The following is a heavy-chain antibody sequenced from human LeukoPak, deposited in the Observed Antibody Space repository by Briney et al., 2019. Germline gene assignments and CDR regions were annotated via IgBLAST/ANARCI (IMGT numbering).Heavy chain of an antibody. V-gene: IGHV3-30*18. Sequence: PGGPLRLSCAASGFTFSSFDMPWVRQAPRKGPAWVAVVSFYGSNNYYADSVKGRFTISRDNSKNTLYLQMHSLRAEDTAVYYCAKGYYYDSRGYPGEREYYFDYWGQGTLVTVSS. D-gene: IGHD3-22*01. CDR1: GFTFSSFD. CDR2: VSFYGSNN. CDR3: AKGYYYDSRGYPGEREYYFDY. J-gene: IGHJ4*02.